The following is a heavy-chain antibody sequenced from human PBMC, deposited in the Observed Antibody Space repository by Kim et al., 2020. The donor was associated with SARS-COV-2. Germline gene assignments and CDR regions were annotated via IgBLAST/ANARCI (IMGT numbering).Heavy chain of an antibody. D-gene: IGHD5-12*01. CDR1: GFTFSSYG. CDR2: ISYDGNNK. J-gene: IGHJ6*02. CDR3: AKKPTRGANYGMDV. Sequence: GGSLRLSCAASGFTFSSYGMWWVRQAPGKGLEWVAVISYDGNNKHHADSVKGRFTISRDNSKNTLYLQMNSLRAEDTAVYYCAKKPTRGANYGMDVWGQGTTVTVSS. V-gene: IGHV3-30*18.